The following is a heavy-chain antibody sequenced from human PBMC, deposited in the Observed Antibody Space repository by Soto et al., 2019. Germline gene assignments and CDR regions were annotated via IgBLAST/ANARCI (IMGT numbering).Heavy chain of an antibody. J-gene: IGHJ4*02. CDR3: ARGYYGSGSGGYYFDY. V-gene: IGHV4-61*01. Sequence: SETLSLTCTVSGGSVSSGSHYWSWIRQPPGKGLEWIGYIHYSGSTNYNPSLKSRVIISVDTSKNRFSLKLSSVTAADTAMYYCARGYYGSGSGGYYFDYWGQGTLVTVSS. D-gene: IGHD3-10*01. CDR2: IHYSGST. CDR1: GGSVSSGSHY.